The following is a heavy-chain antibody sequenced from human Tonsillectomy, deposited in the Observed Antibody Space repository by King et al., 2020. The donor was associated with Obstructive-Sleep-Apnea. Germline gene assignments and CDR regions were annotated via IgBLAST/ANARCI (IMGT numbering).Heavy chain of an antibody. V-gene: IGHV1-8*01. D-gene: IGHD3-3*01. J-gene: IGHJ4*02. CDR3: ATRRGAGWSDD. CDR2: MNPNSGNT. CDR1: EYTFTSYD. Sequence: VQLVESGAEVKKPGASVKVSCKASEYTFTSYDINWVRQATGQGLEWMGWMNPNSGNTAYAQKCQGRVTMTRNTSISTAYMELTSLRSEDTAVYYCATRRGAGWSDDWGQGTLVTVSS.